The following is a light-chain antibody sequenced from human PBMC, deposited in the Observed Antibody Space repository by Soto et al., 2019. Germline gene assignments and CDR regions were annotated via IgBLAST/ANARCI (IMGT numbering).Light chain of an antibody. J-gene: IGKJ4*02. Sequence: EIVLTQSPGTLSLSPGERATLSCRASQSVSSSYLAWYQQKPGQAPRLLIYGASNRATGIPDRFSGSGSGTDFTLTISRLEPEDFAVYYCQQYGPSGTFGERNK. CDR3: QQYGPSGT. V-gene: IGKV3-20*01. CDR2: GAS. CDR1: QSVSSSY.